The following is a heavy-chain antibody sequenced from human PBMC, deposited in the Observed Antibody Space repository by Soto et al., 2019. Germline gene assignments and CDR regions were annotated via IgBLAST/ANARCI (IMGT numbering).Heavy chain of an antibody. Sequence: ASVKVSCKASGGAFSSYSISWVLQAPGQGLEWMGGIIPIFGTANYAQKFQGRVTITADESTSTAYMELSSLRSEDTAVYYCARGSMIFGVVHNWFDPWGQGTLVTVSS. V-gene: IGHV1-69*13. D-gene: IGHD3-3*01. CDR2: IIPIFGTA. J-gene: IGHJ5*02. CDR3: ARGSMIFGVVHNWFDP. CDR1: GGAFSSYS.